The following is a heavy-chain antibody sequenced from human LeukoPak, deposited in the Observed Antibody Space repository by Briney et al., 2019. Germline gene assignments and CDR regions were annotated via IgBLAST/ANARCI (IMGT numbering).Heavy chain of an antibody. Sequence: GGSLRLSCAASGFTFSSYGMHWVRQAPGKGLEWVAVVWYDGSNKYYADSVKGRFTISRDNSKNTLYLQMNSLRAEDTAVYYCAKVDTATGGMDVWGQGTTVTVSS. CDR2: VWYDGSNK. D-gene: IGHD5-18*01. V-gene: IGHV3-33*06. CDR3: AKVDTATGGMDV. CDR1: GFTFSSYG. J-gene: IGHJ6*02.